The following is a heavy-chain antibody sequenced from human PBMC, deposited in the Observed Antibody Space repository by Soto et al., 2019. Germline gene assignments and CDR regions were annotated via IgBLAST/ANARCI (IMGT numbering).Heavy chain of an antibody. V-gene: IGHV4-59*12. Sequence: SETLSLTCTVSGSPISDNYWSWFRPAPGQGLEWVGYIYYTGTTTYNPSVKSRVTISLDTSKSQFSLILRSVTAADTAVYYCAGSGYYHNSGMDVWGQGTTVTVSS. J-gene: IGHJ6*02. CDR3: AGSGYYHNSGMDV. D-gene: IGHD3-22*01. CDR1: GSPISDNY. CDR2: IYYTGTT.